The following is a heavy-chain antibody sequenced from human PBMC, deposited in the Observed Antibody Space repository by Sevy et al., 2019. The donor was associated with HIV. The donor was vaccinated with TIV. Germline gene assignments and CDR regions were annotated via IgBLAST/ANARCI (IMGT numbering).Heavy chain of an antibody. Sequence: SETLSLTCTVSGGSISISSYYWGWIRQPSGKGLEWIGSFYYSENTYYNPSLKSRVTISVDPSKNQFSLKLSSVTAADTAVYYCARAFRAVAGSYYFDYWGQGTLVTVSS. V-gene: IGHV4-39*01. CDR2: FYYSENT. CDR3: ARAFRAVAGSYYFDY. J-gene: IGHJ4*02. D-gene: IGHD6-19*01. CDR1: GGSISISSYY.